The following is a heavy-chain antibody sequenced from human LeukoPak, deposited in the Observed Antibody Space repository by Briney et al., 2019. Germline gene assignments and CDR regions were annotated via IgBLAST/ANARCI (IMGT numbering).Heavy chain of an antibody. D-gene: IGHD3-9*01. CDR3: ARPLDSYYYYYMDV. CDR2: INPNSGGT. Sequence: ASVKVSCKASGYTFTGYYMHWVRQAPGQGLEWMGWINPNSGGTNYAQKFQGRVTMTRDTPISTAYMELSRLRSDDTAVYYCARPLDSYYYYYMDVWGKGTTVTVSS. J-gene: IGHJ6*03. CDR1: GYTFTGYY. V-gene: IGHV1-2*02.